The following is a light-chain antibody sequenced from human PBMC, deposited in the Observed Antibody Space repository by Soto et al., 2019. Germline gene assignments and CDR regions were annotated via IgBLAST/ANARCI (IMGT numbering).Light chain of an antibody. J-gene: IGLJ3*02. CDR1: SSNIGGNT. CDR2: SDD. CDR3: AAWDDSLTGPL. Sequence: QSVLTQPPSASGTPGQWVTISCSGSSSNIGGNTVNWYQHLSGTAPKLLIYSDDRRPSGVPDRFSGSKSGTSASLAISGLRSEDEADYYCAAWDDSLTGPLFGGGTKVTVL. V-gene: IGLV1-44*01.